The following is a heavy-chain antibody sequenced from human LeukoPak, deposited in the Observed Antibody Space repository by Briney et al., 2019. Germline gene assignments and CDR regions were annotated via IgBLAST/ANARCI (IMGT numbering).Heavy chain of an antibody. D-gene: IGHD2-21*01. J-gene: IGHJ4*02. V-gene: IGHV3-23*01. Sequence: GSLRLSCAVSGFTLSTYGMSWVRQAPGKGLEWVSSINAGGDITYYADSVKGRFTSSRDNSKNTLFLQMNSLRVDDSAIYYCADGSLGWAHASLYWGQGALVTVSS. CDR2: INAGGDIT. CDR3: ADGSLGWAHASLY. CDR1: GFTLSTYG.